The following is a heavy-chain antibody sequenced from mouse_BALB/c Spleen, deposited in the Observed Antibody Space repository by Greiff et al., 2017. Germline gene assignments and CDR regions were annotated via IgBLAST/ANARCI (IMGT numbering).Heavy chain of an antibody. V-gene: IGHV5-6*01. CDR2: ISSGGSYT. J-gene: IGHJ4*01. D-gene: IGHD1-2*01. CDR3: ARHTTTAGDAMDY. CDR1: GFTFSSYG. Sequence: EVQLQQSGGDLVKPGGSLKLSCAASGFTFSSYGMSWVRQTPDKRLEWVATISSGGSYTYYPDSVKGRFTISRDNAKNTLYLQMSSLKSEDTAMYYCARHTTTAGDAMDYWGQGTSVTVSS.